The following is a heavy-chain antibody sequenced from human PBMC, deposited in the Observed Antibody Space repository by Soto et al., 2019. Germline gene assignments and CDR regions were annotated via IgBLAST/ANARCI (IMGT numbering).Heavy chain of an antibody. J-gene: IGHJ4*02. Sequence: GGSLRLSCAASGFTFSSYGMHWVRQAPGKGLEWVAVIWYDGSNKYYADSVKGRFTISRDNSKNTLYLQMNSLRADDTAVYYCGRGGFLQPHPFRGQGTL. CDR1: GFTFSSYG. CDR2: IWYDGSNK. CDR3: GRGGFLQPHPF. V-gene: IGHV3-33*01.